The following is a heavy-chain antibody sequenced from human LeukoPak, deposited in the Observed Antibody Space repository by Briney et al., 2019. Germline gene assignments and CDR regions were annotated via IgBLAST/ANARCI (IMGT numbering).Heavy chain of an antibody. D-gene: IGHD6-19*01. V-gene: IGHV3-7*01. Sequence: GGSLRLSCAASGFTFISYGMHWVRQAPGKGLEWVANIKEDGSEKYYVDSVKGRFTISRDNAKNSLYLQVNSLRAEDAAVYYCATGGAVAGTYWGQGTLVTVSS. J-gene: IGHJ4*02. CDR3: ATGGAVAGTY. CDR2: IKEDGSEK. CDR1: GFTFISYG.